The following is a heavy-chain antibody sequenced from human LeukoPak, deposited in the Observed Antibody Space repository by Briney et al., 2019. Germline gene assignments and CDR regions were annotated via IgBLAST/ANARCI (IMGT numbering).Heavy chain of an antibody. CDR2: INSDGSST. V-gene: IGHV3-74*01. Sequence: GGSLRLSCAASGFTFSSYWMHWVRQAPGKGLVWVSRINSDGSSTSYADSVKGRFTISRDNAKNTLHLQMNSLRAEDTAVYYCARDPIDGDNYYYYYYGMDVWGQGTTVTVSS. J-gene: IGHJ6*02. CDR3: ARDPIDGDNYYYYYYGMDV. D-gene: IGHD4-17*01. CDR1: GFTFSSYW.